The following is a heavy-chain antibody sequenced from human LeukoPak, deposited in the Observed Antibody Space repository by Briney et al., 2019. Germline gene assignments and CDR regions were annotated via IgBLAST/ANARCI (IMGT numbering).Heavy chain of an antibody. D-gene: IGHD6-13*01. J-gene: IGHJ4*02. V-gene: IGHV4-39*01. CDR2: IYYSGST. CDR1: GGSISSSSYY. CDR3: ARLSSSWLYFDY. Sequence: PSETLSLTCTVSGGSISSSSYYWGWIRQPPGKGLEWIGSIYYSGSTYYNPSLKSRVTISVDTSKNQFSLKLSSVTAADTAVYYCARLSSSWLYFDYWGQGTLVTVSS.